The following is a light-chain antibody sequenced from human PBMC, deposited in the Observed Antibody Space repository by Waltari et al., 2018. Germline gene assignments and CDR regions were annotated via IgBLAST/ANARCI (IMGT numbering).Light chain of an antibody. CDR1: AFPRQF. Sequence: SYELPSPPSVSLSPGQTARLTCPGDAFPRQFAYWYQQKPGQAPVLVIYKDTERPSGTPERFSGSSSGTTVTLTISGGQAEDEADYYCLSADSSGPYLYVFGTETTVTVL. CDR2: KDT. CDR3: LSADSSGPYLYV. V-gene: IGLV3-25*03. J-gene: IGLJ1*01.